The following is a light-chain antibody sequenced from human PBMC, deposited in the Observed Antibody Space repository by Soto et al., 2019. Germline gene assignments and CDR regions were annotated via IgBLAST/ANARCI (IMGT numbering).Light chain of an antibody. CDR2: EVS. V-gene: IGLV2-18*02. CDR1: SSDVGSYNR. J-gene: IGLJ1*01. CDR3: SSYTSSSTSRYV. Sequence: HSALTQPPSVSGSPGQSVTISCTGTSSDVGSYNRVSWYQQPPGTAPKLMIYEVSNRPSGVPDRFSGSKSGNTASLTISGLQAEDEADYYCSSYTSSSTSRYVFGTGTKVTVL.